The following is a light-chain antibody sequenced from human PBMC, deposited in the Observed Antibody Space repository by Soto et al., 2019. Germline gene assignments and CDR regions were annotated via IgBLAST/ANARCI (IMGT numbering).Light chain of an antibody. Sequence: QSVLTQPASASGSPGQSITISCTGTSSDVGGYNYVSWYQQHPGKAPKLMIYAVSNRPSGVSNRFSGSKSGNTATLTISGLQAEDEADYYCCSYTVSGTYVFGTGTKGTVL. J-gene: IGLJ1*01. CDR1: SSDVGGYNY. CDR2: AVS. V-gene: IGLV2-14*01. CDR3: CSYTVSGTYV.